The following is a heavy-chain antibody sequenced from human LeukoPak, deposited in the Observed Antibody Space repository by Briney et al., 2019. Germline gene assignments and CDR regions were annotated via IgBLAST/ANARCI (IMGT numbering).Heavy chain of an antibody. CDR2: ISGSGGST. J-gene: IGHJ4*02. V-gene: IGHV3-23*01. D-gene: IGHD3-9*01. CDR3: AKDLGYFDWLLQPFDY. CDR1: GFTFSSYA. Sequence: GGSLRLSCAASGFTFSSYAMSWVRQAPGKGLEWVSAISGSGGSTYYADSVKGRFTISRGNSKNTLYLQMNSLRAEDTAVYYCAKDLGYFDWLLQPFDYWGQGTLVTVSS.